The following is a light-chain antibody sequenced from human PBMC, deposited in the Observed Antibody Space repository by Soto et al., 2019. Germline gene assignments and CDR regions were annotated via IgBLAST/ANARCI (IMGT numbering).Light chain of an antibody. CDR2: GAS. V-gene: IGKV3-20*01. CDR3: HQYDSSRT. J-gene: IGKJ1*01. CDR1: QTVTSTF. Sequence: PGARANLSCRASQTVTSTFLAWYQQKPGQAPRLLIYGASRRATGIPDRFSGSGSGTDFTLTITRLEPEDFAVYYCHQYDSSRTFGQGTKVEMK.